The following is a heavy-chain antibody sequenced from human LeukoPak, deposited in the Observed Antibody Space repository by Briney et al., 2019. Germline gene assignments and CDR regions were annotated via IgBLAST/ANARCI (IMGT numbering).Heavy chain of an antibody. CDR2: INHSGST. CDR3: AGAVVSTTFDY. D-gene: IGHD5/OR15-5a*01. CDR1: GGSFSGYY. Sequence: SETLSLTCAVYGGSFSGYYWSWIRQPPGKGLEWIGEINHSGSTNYNPSLKSRVTISVDTSKNQFSLRLTSVTAADTAVYYCAGAVVSTTFDYWGHGTLVTVSS. J-gene: IGHJ4*01. V-gene: IGHV4-34*01.